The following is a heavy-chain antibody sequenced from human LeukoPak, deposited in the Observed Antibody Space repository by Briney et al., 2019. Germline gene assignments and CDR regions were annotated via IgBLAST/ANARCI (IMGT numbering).Heavy chain of an antibody. V-gene: IGHV3-33*01. CDR2: IWYDASNK. CDR1: GFTFSSFG. CDR3: VRGVGVSRFNYFDP. J-gene: IGHJ5*02. D-gene: IGHD6-13*01. Sequence: PGGSLTLSCAASGFTFSSFGMHWVRQAPGKGLEWVAVIWYDASNKYYADSVKGRFTISRDNSKNTLFLQMNGLRDDDTAVYYCVRGVGVSRFNYFDPWGQGTLVIVSS.